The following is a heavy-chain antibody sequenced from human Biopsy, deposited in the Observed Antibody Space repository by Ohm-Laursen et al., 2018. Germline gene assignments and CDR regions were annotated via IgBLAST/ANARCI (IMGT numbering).Heavy chain of an antibody. CDR2: INSDASYI. CDR3: ARDDGFYARTSGMDV. D-gene: IGHD2-8*01. J-gene: IGHJ6*02. Sequence: SLRLSCAASTFTFSSDSVNWVRQAPGKGLAWVSYINSDASYIYYGVSVRGRFTISRDSAKNSVYLQMNSLRVEDTAVYYCARDDGFYARTSGMDVWGQGTTVTVSS. V-gene: IGHV3-21*01. CDR1: TFTFSSDS.